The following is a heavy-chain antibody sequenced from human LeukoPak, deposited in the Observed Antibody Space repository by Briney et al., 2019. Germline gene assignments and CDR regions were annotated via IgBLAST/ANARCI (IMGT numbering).Heavy chain of an antibody. J-gene: IGHJ4*02. V-gene: IGHV4-4*07. CDR1: GGSISSYY. D-gene: IGHD1-1*01. CDR3: ARTSMEGGTTRSLDH. Sequence: SETLSLTCTVSGGSISSYYWSWIRQPAGKGLDWIGRIYTSGSTNYNPSLKSRVTMSVDTSKNQFSLKLSSVTAADTAVYYCARTSMEGGTTRSLDHWGQGTLVTVSS. CDR2: IYTSGST.